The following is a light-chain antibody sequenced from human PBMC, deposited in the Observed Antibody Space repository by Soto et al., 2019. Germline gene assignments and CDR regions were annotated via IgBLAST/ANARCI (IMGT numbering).Light chain of an antibody. CDR2: GAS. V-gene: IGKV3-20*01. Sequence: LTQSPGTLSLTPGARDTLSCRASQSLSSSYFAWYQQKPGQAPRLHIYGASSRATGIPDRFSGSGSGTDFTLTISRLEPEDFAVYYCQQYDRSPNTFGQGTKVDI. J-gene: IGKJ1*01. CDR3: QQYDRSPNT. CDR1: QSLSSSY.